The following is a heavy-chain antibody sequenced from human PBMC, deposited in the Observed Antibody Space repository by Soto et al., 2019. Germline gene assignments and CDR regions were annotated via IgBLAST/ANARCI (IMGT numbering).Heavy chain of an antibody. D-gene: IGHD1-26*01. Sequence: SETLSLTCSVSGVSVSDYHWTWIRLTPKKELQWIGFIHYNGRTDSSPSLKSRVTISLDMSKNHVSLILKSVNIADSAIYYCAKDHSLIVGATNFDYWGQGTLVTVSS. J-gene: IGHJ4*02. CDR2: IHYNGRT. CDR1: GVSVSDYH. V-gene: IGHV4-59*02. CDR3: AKDHSLIVGATNFDY.